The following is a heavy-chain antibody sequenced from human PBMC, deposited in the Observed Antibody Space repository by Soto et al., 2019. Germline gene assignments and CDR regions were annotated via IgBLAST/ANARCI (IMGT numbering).Heavy chain of an antibody. CDR3: ARGVVFTAYATFDF. J-gene: IGHJ4*02. CDR1: GGSFSGYY. D-gene: IGHD2-15*01. CDR2: IVYSGAT. Sequence: QVQLRLWGAGPVRPSETLSLTCGVFGGSFSGYYWTWIRQPPGKGLEWIGEIVYSGATNVNPSLQSRVPMSVDTSTNQFSLRLDSVTAADTAVYYCARGVVFTAYATFDFWGQGKLVTVSS. V-gene: IGHV4-34*02.